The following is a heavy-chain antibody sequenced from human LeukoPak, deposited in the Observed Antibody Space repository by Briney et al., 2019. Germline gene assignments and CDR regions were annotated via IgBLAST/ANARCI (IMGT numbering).Heavy chain of an antibody. Sequence: PGGSLRLSCAASGFTFSSYDMHWVRQATGKGLEWVSAIGTAGDTYYPGSVKGRFTISRENAKNSLYLQMNSLRAGDTAVYYCARGGWYSSGWYSWYYFDYWGQGTLVTVSS. CDR1: GFTFSSYD. V-gene: IGHV3-13*01. CDR2: IGTAGDT. CDR3: ARGGWYSSGWYSWYYFDY. J-gene: IGHJ4*02. D-gene: IGHD6-19*01.